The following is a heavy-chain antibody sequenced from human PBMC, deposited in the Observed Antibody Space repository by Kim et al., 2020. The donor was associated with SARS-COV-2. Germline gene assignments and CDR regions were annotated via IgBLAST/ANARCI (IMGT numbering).Heavy chain of an antibody. CDR1: GFTFSSYG. D-gene: IGHD3-16*02. CDR3: AKALSSHYYYGMDV. Sequence: GGSLRLSCAASGFTFSSYGMHWVRQAPGKGLEWVAVISYDGSNKYYADSVKGRFTISRDNSKNTLYLQMNSLRAEDTAVYYCAKALSSHYYYGMDVWGQGTTVTVSS. V-gene: IGHV3-30*18. CDR2: ISYDGSNK. J-gene: IGHJ6*02.